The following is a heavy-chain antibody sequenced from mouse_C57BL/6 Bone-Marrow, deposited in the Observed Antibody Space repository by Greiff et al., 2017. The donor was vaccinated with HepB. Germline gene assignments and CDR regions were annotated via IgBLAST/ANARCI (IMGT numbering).Heavy chain of an antibody. CDR3: ARPDYYGSSYNYAMDY. D-gene: IGHD1-1*01. CDR1: GFTFSDYG. V-gene: IGHV5-17*01. J-gene: IGHJ4*01. Sequence: DVMLVESGGGLVKPGGSLKLSCAASGFTFSDYGMHWVRQAPEKGLEWVAYISSGSSTIYYADTVKGRFTISRDNAKNTLFLQMTSLRSEDTAMYYCARPDYYGSSYNYAMDYWGQGTSVTVSS. CDR2: ISSGSSTI.